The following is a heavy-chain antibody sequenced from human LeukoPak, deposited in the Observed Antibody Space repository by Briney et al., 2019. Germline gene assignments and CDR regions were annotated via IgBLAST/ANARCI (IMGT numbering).Heavy chain of an antibody. CDR3: ASTPPSYYYGMDV. CDR2: ISSSGRNS. CDR1: GFTFSTYE. Sequence: GGALRLSCAASGFTFSTYEMNWVRQAPGKGLEWVSYISSSGRNSYYADSVKGRFPISRHNAKNSLYLQMNSLRAEDTAVYYCASTPPSYYYGMDVWGQGTTVTVSS. J-gene: IGHJ6*02. D-gene: IGHD2-15*01. V-gene: IGHV3-48*03.